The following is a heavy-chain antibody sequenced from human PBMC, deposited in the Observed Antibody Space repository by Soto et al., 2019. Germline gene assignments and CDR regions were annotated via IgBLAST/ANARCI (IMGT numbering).Heavy chain of an antibody. J-gene: IGHJ5*02. Sequence: QVQLQASGPGLVKPSQTLSLNCTVSGGSISSGGYYWSWIRQHPGKGLEWIGYIYYSGSTYSNPSLKSRVTISVDTSKNKCSLKLSSVTAADTAVYYCASVLGYCISTSCWFDPWGQGTLVTVSS. CDR3: ASVLGYCISTSCWFDP. CDR1: GGSISSGGYY. CDR2: IYYSGST. V-gene: IGHV4-31*03. D-gene: IGHD2-2*01.